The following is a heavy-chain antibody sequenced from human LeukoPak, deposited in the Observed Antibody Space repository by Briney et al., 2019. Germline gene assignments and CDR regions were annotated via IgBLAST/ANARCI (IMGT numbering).Heavy chain of an antibody. CDR1: GGSVRSDSNY. CDR3: ARGVGGSQPIDS. V-gene: IGHV4-61*01. D-gene: IGHD1-26*01. Sequence: SETLSLTCTVSGGSVRSDSNYWSWIRQPPGQGLEWIGFMHYGGSTNYNPSLRTRVTISEDTSKNQFSLRLSSVTAADTAVYYCARGVGGSQPIDSWGQGTLVTVSS. CDR2: MHYGGST. J-gene: IGHJ4*02.